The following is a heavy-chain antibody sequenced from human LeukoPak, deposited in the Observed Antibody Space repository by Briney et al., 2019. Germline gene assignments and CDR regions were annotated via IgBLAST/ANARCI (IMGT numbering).Heavy chain of an antibody. CDR1: GFTFNTHG. CDR3: AKDTAVQFLEPAF. J-gene: IGHJ4*02. CDR2: IWFDGSVK. D-gene: IGHD3-3*01. V-gene: IGHV3-33*06. Sequence: GGSLRLSCAASGFTFNTHGMHWVRQAPGKGLEWVAAIWFDGSVKHYSDAVKGRFTISRDNSLNTLYLQMNSLRVEDTAIYYCAKDTAVQFLEPAFWGQGTLVTVSS.